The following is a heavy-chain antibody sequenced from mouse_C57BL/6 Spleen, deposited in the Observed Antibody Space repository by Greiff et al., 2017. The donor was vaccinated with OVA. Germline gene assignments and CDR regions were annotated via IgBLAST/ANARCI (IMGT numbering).Heavy chain of an antibody. CDR3: ARDPIYYYGSSYYWYFDV. CDR1: GYSITSGYY. J-gene: IGHJ1*03. D-gene: IGHD1-1*01. V-gene: IGHV3-6*01. CDR2: ISYDGSN. Sequence: ESGPGLVKPSQSLSLTCSVTGYSITSGYYWNWIRQFPGNKLEWMGYISYDGSNNYNPSLKNRISITRDTSKNQFFLKLKSVTTEDTATYYCARDPIYYYGSSYYWYFDVWGTGTTVTVSS.